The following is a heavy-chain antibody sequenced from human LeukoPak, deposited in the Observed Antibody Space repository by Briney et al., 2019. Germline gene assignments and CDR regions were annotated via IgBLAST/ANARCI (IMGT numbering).Heavy chain of an antibody. CDR1: GGTLSTYG. V-gene: IGHV1-69*04. CDR3: ASHYGSGSYRGY. Sequence: SVKVSCKASGGTLSTYGISWVRQAPGQGLEWMGRIIPVLDITNYAQKFQGRVTITADKSTSTAYMELSSLRSEDTAVYYCASHYGSGSYRGYWGQGTLVTVSS. D-gene: IGHD3-10*01. CDR2: IIPVLDIT. J-gene: IGHJ4*02.